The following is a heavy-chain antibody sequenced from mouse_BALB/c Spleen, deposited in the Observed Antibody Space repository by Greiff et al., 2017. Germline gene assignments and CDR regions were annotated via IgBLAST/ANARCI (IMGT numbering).Heavy chain of an antibody. CDR2: IYPGSGST. J-gene: IGHJ1*01. CDR1: GYNFTSYW. Sequence: QVHVKQPGAELVKPGTSVKLSCKASGYNFTSYWINWVKLRPGQGLEWIGDIYPGSGSTNYNEKFKSKATLTVDTSSSTAYMQLSSLASEDSALYYCARIYYYGSSFWYFDVWGAGTTVTVSS. V-gene: IGHV1-55*01. D-gene: IGHD1-1*01. CDR3: ARIYYYGSSFWYFDV.